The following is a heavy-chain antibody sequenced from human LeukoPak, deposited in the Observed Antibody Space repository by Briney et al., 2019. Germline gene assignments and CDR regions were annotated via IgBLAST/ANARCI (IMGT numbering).Heavy chain of an antibody. CDR3: ARHGGSYTFDF. D-gene: IGHD1-26*01. V-gene: IGHV4-59*01. CDR1: GGSISGYY. CDR2: IYNSGIT. J-gene: IGHJ4*02. Sequence: PSETLSLTCTVSGGSISGYYWYWIRQPPREGLEWIGYIYNSGITSYNPSLKSRVTISVDTSKNQFSLRLSSVTAADTAVYYCARHGGSYTFDFWGQGVLVTVSS.